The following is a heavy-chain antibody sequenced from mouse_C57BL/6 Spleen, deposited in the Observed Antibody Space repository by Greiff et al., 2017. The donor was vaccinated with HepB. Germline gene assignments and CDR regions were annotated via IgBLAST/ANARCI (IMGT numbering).Heavy chain of an antibody. V-gene: IGHV1-82*01. CDR2: IYPGDGDT. CDR1: GYAFSSSW. CDR3: AHSSGYRGYFDY. J-gene: IGHJ2*01. Sequence: VQLVESGPELVKPGASVKISCKASGYAFSSSWMNWVKQRPGKGLEWIGRIYPGDGDTNYNGKFKGKATLTADKSSSTAYMQLSSLTSEDSAVYFCAHSSGYRGYFDYWGQGTTLTVSS. D-gene: IGHD3-2*02.